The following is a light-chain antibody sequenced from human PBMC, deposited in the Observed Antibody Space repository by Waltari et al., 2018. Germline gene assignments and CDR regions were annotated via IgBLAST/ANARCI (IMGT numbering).Light chain of an antibody. CDR3: QQYNTWPPST. V-gene: IGKV3-15*01. Sequence: EIVMTQSPAALSVSPGESATLSCRASQSVSDNLAWYQHKPGQPPRLLISGASTRATGVPARFSGSGSGTEFTLTISSLQSEDSAIYFCQQYNTWPPSTFGQGTKLEIK. CDR1: QSVSDN. CDR2: GAS. J-gene: IGKJ2*02.